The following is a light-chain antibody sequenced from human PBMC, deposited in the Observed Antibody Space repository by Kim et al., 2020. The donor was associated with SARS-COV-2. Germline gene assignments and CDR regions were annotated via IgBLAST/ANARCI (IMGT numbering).Light chain of an antibody. CDR3: QAWDSSTVV. CDR1: KLGDKY. CDR2: QDS. V-gene: IGLV3-1*01. J-gene: IGLJ2*01. Sequence: SYELTQPPSVSVSPGQTASITCSGDKLGDKYACWYQQKPGQSPVLVIYQDSKRPSGIPERFSGSKSGNTATLTISGTQAMDEADYYCQAWDSSTVVLGGG.